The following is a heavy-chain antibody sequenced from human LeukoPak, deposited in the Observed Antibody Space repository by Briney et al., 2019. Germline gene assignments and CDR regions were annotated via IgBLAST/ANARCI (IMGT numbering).Heavy chain of an antibody. CDR3: ATSRTSYGVGFDY. J-gene: IGHJ4*02. CDR1: GGTFSSYA. V-gene: IGHV1-69*05. CDR2: IIPIFGTA. D-gene: IGHD4-17*01. Sequence: SVKVSCRASGGTFSSYAISWVRQAPGQGLEWMGRIIPIFGTANYAQKFQGRVTITTDESTSTAYMELSSLRSEDTAVYYCATSRTSYGVGFDYWGQGTLVTVSS.